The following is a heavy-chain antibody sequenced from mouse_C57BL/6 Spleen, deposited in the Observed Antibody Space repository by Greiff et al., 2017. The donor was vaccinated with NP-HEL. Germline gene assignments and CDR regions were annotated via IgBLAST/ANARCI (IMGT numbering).Heavy chain of an antibody. CDR3: ALYGYGTDYFDY. V-gene: IGHV1-26*01. D-gene: IGHD2-2*01. Sequence: VQLQQSGPELVKPGASVKISCKASGYTFTDYYMNWVKQSHGKSLEWIGDINPNNGGTSYNQKFKGKATLTVDKSSSTAYMELRSLTSEDSAVYYCALYGYGTDYFDYWGQGTTLTVSS. CDR1: GYTFTDYY. CDR2: INPNNGGT. J-gene: IGHJ2*01.